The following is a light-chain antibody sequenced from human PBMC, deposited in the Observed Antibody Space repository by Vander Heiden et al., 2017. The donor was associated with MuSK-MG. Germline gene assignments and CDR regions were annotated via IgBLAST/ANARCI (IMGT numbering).Light chain of an antibody. CDR2: DDS. Sequence: SVLTQTPAVSVAAGPTARKPCGGDNMGRKNVNWYRQRPGQAPVLVVYDDSDRPSGIPERFSGSNSGNTATLTTSRVEAGEEADYCCQVWDTSSDHCVFGSGTTVTVL. V-gene: IGLV3-21*02. CDR1: NMGRKN. CDR3: QVWDTSSDHCV. J-gene: IGLJ1*01.